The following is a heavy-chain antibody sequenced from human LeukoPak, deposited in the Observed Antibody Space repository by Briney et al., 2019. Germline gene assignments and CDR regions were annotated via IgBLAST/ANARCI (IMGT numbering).Heavy chain of an antibody. CDR1: GFTSSSYA. D-gene: IGHD6-13*01. Sequence: PGGSLRPSCVDSGFTSSSYAMSWVRQAPGGGLEWVSAISGNGGTTYYADSVKGRFTISRDNSKNTLYLQMNSLGAEDTAVFYCAKATTISAAGSHFVYWGQGTLVTVSS. J-gene: IGHJ4*02. V-gene: IGHV3-23*01. CDR2: ISGNGGTT. CDR3: AKATTISAAGSHFVY.